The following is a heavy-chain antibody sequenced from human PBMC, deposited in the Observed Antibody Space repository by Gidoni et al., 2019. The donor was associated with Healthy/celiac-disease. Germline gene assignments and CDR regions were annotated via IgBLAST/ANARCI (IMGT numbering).Heavy chain of an antibody. CDR1: GFPFRRYA. Sequence: VQLLESGGGLVQPGGSLRLSCPASGFPFRRYAMSWVRQAQGKGLAWVSAISGRGGSTYEADDVKGRFTISRDNSKNTLYLQMNSLRAEDTAVYYCAKDLVGGYYDSSGYPFDYWGQGTLVTVSS. V-gene: IGHV3-23*01. CDR2: ISGRGGST. D-gene: IGHD3-22*01. CDR3: AKDLVGGYYDSSGYPFDY. J-gene: IGHJ4*02.